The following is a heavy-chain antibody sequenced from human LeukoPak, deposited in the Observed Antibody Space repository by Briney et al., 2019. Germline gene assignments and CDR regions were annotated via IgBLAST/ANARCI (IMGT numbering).Heavy chain of an antibody. V-gene: IGHV1-69*13. CDR2: IIPIFGTA. Sequence: SVKVSCKASGYTFTSYGISWVRQAPGQGLEWMGGIIPIFGTANYAQKFQGRVTITADESTSTAYMELSSLRSEDTAVYYCARDRTTYYYDSSGYGPFDYWGQGTLVTVSS. CDR3: ARDRTTYYYDSSGYGPFDY. CDR1: GYTFTSYG. J-gene: IGHJ4*02. D-gene: IGHD3-22*01.